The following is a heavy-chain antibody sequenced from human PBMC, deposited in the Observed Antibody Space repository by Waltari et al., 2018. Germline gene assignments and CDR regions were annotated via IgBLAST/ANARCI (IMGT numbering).Heavy chain of an antibody. CDR3: ARGPEMITFGGVNN. CDR1: GYSISSGYY. CDR2: IYHSGST. D-gene: IGHD3-16*01. Sequence: QVQLQESGPGLVKPSETLSLTCAVSGYSISSGYYWGWIRQPPGKGLEWIGSIYHSGSTYYNPSLKSRVTISVDTSKNQFSLKLSSVTAADTAVYYCARGPEMITFGGVNNWGQRTLVTVSS. V-gene: IGHV4-38-2*01. J-gene: IGHJ4*02.